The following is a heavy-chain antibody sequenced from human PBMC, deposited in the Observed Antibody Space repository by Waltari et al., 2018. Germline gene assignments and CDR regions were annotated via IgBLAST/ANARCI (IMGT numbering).Heavy chain of an antibody. D-gene: IGHD6-19*01. CDR3: AREYAVAGTNYFDY. V-gene: IGHV4-59*11. Sequence: QVQLRESGPGLVKPSETLSLTCTVSGGSISSHYWSWIRQPPGKGLEWIGYIYYSGSTNYNPSLKSRVTISVDTSKNQFSLKLSSVTAADTAVYYCAREYAVAGTNYFDYWGQGTLVTVSS. CDR2: IYYSGST. J-gene: IGHJ4*02. CDR1: GGSISSHY.